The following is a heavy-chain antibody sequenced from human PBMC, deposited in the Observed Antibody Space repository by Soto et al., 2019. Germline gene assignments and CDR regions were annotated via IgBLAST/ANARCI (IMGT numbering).Heavy chain of an antibody. CDR2: ISGYNGDT. V-gene: IGHV1-18*01. D-gene: IGHD4-17*01. J-gene: IGHJ4*02. CDR3: ARDWVGDLAY. CDR1: GYTFTSYG. Sequence: QVQRVQPGGELNQPGASVKVSSKPSGYTFTSYGISWVRQAPGQGLEWMGWISGYNGDTKYVQKFQGRVTLTTDTSTNTAYMEVRSLRSDDTAVYYCARDWVGDLAYWGQGTLVTVSS.